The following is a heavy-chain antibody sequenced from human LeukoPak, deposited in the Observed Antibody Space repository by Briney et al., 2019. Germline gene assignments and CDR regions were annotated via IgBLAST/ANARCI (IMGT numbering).Heavy chain of an antibody. D-gene: IGHD3-22*01. CDR1: GFTFSNYA. CDR2: ISYDGGTK. Sequence: GGSLRLSCAASGFTFSNYAIHWVRQAPGKGLEWVAVISYDGGTKYYADSVKGRFTMSRDNSKNSLYLQMNSLRTDDTAFYYCAKDHYDSSGNDFDYWGQGTLVTVSS. V-gene: IGHV3-30*18. CDR3: AKDHYDSSGNDFDY. J-gene: IGHJ4*02.